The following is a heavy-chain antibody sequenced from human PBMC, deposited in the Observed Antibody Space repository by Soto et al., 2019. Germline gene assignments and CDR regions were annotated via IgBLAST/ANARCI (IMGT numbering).Heavy chain of an antibody. CDR3: TTVAVAGWGAFWYFDY. D-gene: IGHD6-19*01. V-gene: IGHV3-15*01. Sequence: EVQLVESGGGLVKPGGSLRLSCAASGFTFSNAWMSWVRQAPGKGLEWVGRIKSKTDGGTTDYAAPVKGRFTISRDDSKNTLYLQMNSLNTEDTAVYYCTTVAVAGWGAFWYFDYWGQGTLVTVSS. J-gene: IGHJ4*02. CDR2: IKSKTDGGTT. CDR1: GFTFSNAW.